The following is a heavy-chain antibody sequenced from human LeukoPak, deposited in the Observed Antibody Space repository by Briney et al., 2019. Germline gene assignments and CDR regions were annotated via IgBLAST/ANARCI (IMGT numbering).Heavy chain of an antibody. CDR3: ASQLYSYGYYYYYSMDV. CDR1: GFTFSSYA. D-gene: IGHD5-18*01. Sequence: GRSLRLTCAASGFTFSSYAMHWVRQAPGKGLEWVAVISYDGSNKYYADSVKGRFTISRDNSKNTLYLQMNSLRAEDTAVYYCASQLYSYGYYYYYSMDVWGQGTTVTVSS. J-gene: IGHJ6*02. V-gene: IGHV3-30-3*01. CDR2: ISYDGSNK.